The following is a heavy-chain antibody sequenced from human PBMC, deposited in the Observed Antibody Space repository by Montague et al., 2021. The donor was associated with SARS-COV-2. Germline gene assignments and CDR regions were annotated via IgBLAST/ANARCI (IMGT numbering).Heavy chain of an antibody. CDR2: ISGSGGST. Sequence: SLRLSCAASGSTFSSYAMSWVRQAPGKGLEWVSAISGSGGSTYYADSVKGRFTISRDNSKNTLYLQMNSLRAEDTAVYYCVLGYSGSAFDIWGQGTMVTVSS. CDR1: GSTFSSYA. J-gene: IGHJ3*02. D-gene: IGHD5-18*01. V-gene: IGHV3-23*01. CDR3: VLGYSGSAFDI.